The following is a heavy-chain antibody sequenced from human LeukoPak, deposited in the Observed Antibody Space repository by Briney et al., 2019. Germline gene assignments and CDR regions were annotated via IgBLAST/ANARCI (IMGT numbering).Heavy chain of an antibody. Sequence: GGSLRLSCEASGFTFSSYSMNWVRQAPGKGLEWVSSISSSSSSYIYYADSVKGRFTISRDNAKNSLYLQMNSLRAEDTAVYYCASLLSSSWYWFDPWGQGTLVTVSS. D-gene: IGHD6-13*01. CDR2: ISSSSSSYI. V-gene: IGHV3-21*01. CDR1: GFTFSSYS. J-gene: IGHJ5*02. CDR3: ASLLSSSWYWFDP.